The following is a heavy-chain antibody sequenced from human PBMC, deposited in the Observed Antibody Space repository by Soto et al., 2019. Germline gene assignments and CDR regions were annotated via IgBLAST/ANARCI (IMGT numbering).Heavy chain of an antibody. J-gene: IGHJ5*02. CDR1: GFTFSSYG. CDR2: ISYDGSNK. V-gene: IGHV3-30*18. Sequence: QVQLVESGGGVVQPGRSLRLSCAASGFTFSSYGMHWVRQAPGKGLEWVAVISYDGSNKYYADSVKGRFTISRDNSKNTLYLQMNSLRAEDTAVYYCAKAPRPYSGDRRNWFDPWGQGTLVTVSS. CDR3: AKAPRPYSGDRRNWFDP. D-gene: IGHD5-12*01.